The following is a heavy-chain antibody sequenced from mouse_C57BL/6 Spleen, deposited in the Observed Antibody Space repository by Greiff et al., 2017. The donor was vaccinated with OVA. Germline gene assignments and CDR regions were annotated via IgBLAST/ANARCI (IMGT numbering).Heavy chain of an antibody. CDR3: APLTTVVEEGFAY. J-gene: IGHJ3*01. D-gene: IGHD1-1*01. Sequence: VKLQESGPELVKPGASVKISCKASGYSFTSYYIHWVKQRPGQGLEWIGWIYPGSGNTKYNEKFKGKATLTADTSSSTAYMQLSSLTSEDSAVYYCAPLTTVVEEGFAYWGQGTLVTVSA. CDR1: GYSFTSYY. V-gene: IGHV1-66*01. CDR2: IYPGSGNT.